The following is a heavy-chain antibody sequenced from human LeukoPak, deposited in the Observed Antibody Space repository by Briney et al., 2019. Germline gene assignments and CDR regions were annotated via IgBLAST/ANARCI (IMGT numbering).Heavy chain of an antibody. D-gene: IGHD1-26*01. CDR3: ARDSGSSPTFDY. J-gene: IGHJ4*02. V-gene: IGHV4-59*01. CDR1: GGSISNSF. Sequence: PSETLSLTCTVSGGSISNSFWSWIRQPPGKGREWIAYIYYTGNTKYNPSLKSRVTISVDTSKNQFSLRLSSVTAADTAVYYCARDSGSSPTFDYWGQGTLVTVSS. CDR2: IYYTGNT.